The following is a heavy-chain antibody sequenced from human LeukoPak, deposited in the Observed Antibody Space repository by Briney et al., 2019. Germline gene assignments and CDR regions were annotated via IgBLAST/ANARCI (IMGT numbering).Heavy chain of an antibody. CDR2: ISAYNGNT. CDR3: ARDHGGYCSSISCYVPDFDY. V-gene: IGHV1-18*04. D-gene: IGHD2-2*01. CDR1: GYTFTGYY. Sequence: ASVTVSFKASGYTFTGYYMHWVRQAPGQGLEWMGWISAYNGNTNYAQKLQGRVTMTTDTSTSTAYMELRSLRSDDTAVYYCARDHGGYCSSISCYVPDFDYWGQGTLVTVSS. J-gene: IGHJ4*02.